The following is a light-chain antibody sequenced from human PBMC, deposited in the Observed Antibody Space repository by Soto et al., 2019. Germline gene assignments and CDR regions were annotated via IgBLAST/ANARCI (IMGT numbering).Light chain of an antibody. V-gene: IGKV3-15*01. CDR1: QIVSIY. J-gene: IGKJ4*01. CDR2: GAS. CDR3: QHDNYWPLT. Sequence: EIVMTQSPATLSVSTGERVTLSCRASQIVSIYLAWYQKRPGQAPRPLIYGASTRATVIPARFRASGSVTEFTLTINSLQSEDGAVYYCQHDNYWPLTFGGGTSVEI.